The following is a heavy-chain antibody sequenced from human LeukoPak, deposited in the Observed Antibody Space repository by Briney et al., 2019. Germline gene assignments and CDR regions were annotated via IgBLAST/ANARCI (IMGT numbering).Heavy chain of an antibody. V-gene: IGHV3-7*01. Sequence: GSLRLSCATSAFIFNNAWMSWARQVPGKGLECVANIKPDGSEKYYVDSVKGRFTISRDNAKNSLYLQMNGLRADDTAVYYCAAGSYFDHWGQGTLVAVSS. CDR2: IKPDGSEK. D-gene: IGHD3-10*01. J-gene: IGHJ4*02. CDR3: AAGSYFDH. CDR1: AFIFNNAW.